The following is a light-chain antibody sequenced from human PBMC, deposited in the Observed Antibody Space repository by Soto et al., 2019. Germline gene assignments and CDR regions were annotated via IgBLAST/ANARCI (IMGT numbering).Light chain of an antibody. CDR1: QSVSSSY. Sequence: EIVLTQSPGTLSLSPGERATLSCRASQSVSSSYLAWYQQKPGQAPRLLIYGASSRATGIPDRFSGSGSGTDFTLTIRRLEPEDFGVYYCQQYGSPPYTFGQGTRMEIK. J-gene: IGKJ5*01. V-gene: IGKV3-20*01. CDR2: GAS. CDR3: QQYGSPPYT.